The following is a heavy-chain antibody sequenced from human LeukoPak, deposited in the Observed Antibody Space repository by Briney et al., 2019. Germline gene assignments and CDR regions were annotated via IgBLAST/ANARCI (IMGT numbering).Heavy chain of an antibody. CDR2: IIPIFGTA. Sequence: GASVKVSCKASGGTFSSYAISWVRQAPGQGLEWMGRIIPIFGTANYAQKFQGRVTITTDESTSTAYMEPSSLRSEDTAVYYCARVEAAGSLGSGSFDYWGQGTLVTVSS. CDR1: GGTFSSYA. D-gene: IGHD6-13*01. V-gene: IGHV1-69*05. CDR3: ARVEAAGSLGSGSFDY. J-gene: IGHJ4*02.